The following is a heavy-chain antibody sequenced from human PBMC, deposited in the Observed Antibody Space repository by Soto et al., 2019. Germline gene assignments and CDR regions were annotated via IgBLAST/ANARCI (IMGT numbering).Heavy chain of an antibody. CDR1: GFTFSDYY. CDR2: SAGSRAYT. Sequence: QVQLVESGGGLVKPGGSLRLSCAASGFTFSDYYMNWIRQAPGKGLEWLSYSAGSRAYTNYADSVKGRFTISRDNAKNSLFLQLTSLRDEDTAGYYCARAVGNYYGMDVWGQGTTVTVSS. J-gene: IGHJ6*02. CDR3: ARAVGNYYGMDV. D-gene: IGHD1-26*01. V-gene: IGHV3-11*06.